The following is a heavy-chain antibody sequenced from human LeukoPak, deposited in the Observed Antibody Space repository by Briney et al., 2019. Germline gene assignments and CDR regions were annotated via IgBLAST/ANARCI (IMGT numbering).Heavy chain of an antibody. CDR3: ARAQLRYFDWLEYYFDY. CDR1: GFTVSSNY. CDR2: IYSGGST. D-gene: IGHD3-9*01. Sequence: GGSLRPSCAASGFTVSSNYMSWVRQAPGKGLEWVSVIYSGGSTYYADSVKGRFTISRDNSKNTLYLQMNSLRAEDTAVYYCARAQLRYFDWLEYYFDYWGQGTLVTVSS. V-gene: IGHV3-53*01. J-gene: IGHJ4*02.